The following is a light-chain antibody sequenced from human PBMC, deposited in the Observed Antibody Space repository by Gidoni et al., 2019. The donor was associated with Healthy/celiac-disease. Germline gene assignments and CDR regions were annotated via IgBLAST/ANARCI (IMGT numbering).Light chain of an antibody. Sequence: QSALTQPRSVSGSPGQSVTISCTGTSIDVGAYNYVSWYQKHPGRAPKLMIYDVSKRPSGVPDRFSGSKSGNTASLTISGLQAEDEADYYCCSYAGSYTYVFGTGTKVTVL. CDR2: DVS. CDR3: CSYAGSYTYV. V-gene: IGLV2-11*01. J-gene: IGLJ1*01. CDR1: SIDVGAYNY.